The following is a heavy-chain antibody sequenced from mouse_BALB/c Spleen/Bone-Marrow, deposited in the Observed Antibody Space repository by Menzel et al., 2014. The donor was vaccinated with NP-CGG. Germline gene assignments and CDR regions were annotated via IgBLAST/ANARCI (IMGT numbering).Heavy chain of an antibody. Sequence: EVHLVESGPELVKPGASVKISCKASGYSFTAYYIHWVKQSHVKSLEWIGRINPYNGATSYNQNFKDKASLTVDKSSSTAYMELHSLTSEDSAVYYCARKGNYGWFAYGGKGTLVTVSA. CDR3: ARKGNYGWFAY. CDR1: GYSFTAYY. D-gene: IGHD2-1*01. J-gene: IGHJ3*01. V-gene: IGHV1-31*01. CDR2: INPYNGAT.